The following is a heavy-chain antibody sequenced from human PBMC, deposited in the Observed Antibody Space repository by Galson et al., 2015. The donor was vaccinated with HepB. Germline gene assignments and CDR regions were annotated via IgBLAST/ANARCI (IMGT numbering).Heavy chain of an antibody. Sequence: SLRLSCAASGFTFSSYWMSWVRQAPGKGLEWVANIKQDGSEKYYVDSVKGRFTISRDNAKNSLYLQMNSLRAEDTAVYYCASGDVWIQLWARWWGQGTLVTVSS. CDR2: IKQDGSEK. D-gene: IGHD5-18*01. V-gene: IGHV3-7*03. CDR1: GFTFSSYW. CDR3: ASGDVWIQLWARW. J-gene: IGHJ4*02.